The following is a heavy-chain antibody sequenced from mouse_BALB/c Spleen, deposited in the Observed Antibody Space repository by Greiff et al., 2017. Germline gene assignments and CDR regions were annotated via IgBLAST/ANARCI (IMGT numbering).Heavy chain of an antibody. CDR1: GYSITSDYA. CDR2: ISYSGST. CDR3: ARSSIYYGYYFDY. V-gene: IGHV3-2*02. Sequence: VQLKQSGPGLVKPSQSLSLTCTVTGYSITSDYAWNWIRQFPGNTLEWMGYISYSGSTSYNPSLKSRISITRDTSKNQFFLQLNSVTTEDTATYYCARSSIYYGYYFDYWGQGTTLTVSS. D-gene: IGHD2-2*01. J-gene: IGHJ2*01.